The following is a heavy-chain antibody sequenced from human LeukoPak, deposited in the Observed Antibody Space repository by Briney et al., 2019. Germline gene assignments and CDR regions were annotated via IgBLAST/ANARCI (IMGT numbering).Heavy chain of an antibody. D-gene: IGHD3-22*01. CDR1: GYTFTSYD. CDR2: INPSGGST. Sequence: ASVKVSCKASGYTFTSYDMHWVRQAPGQGLDWMGIINPSGGSTSYAQKFQGRVTMTRDTSTSTVYMELSSLRSEDTAVSYCARAGYDRLLFDYWGQGTLVTVSS. CDR3: ARAGYDRLLFDY. J-gene: IGHJ4*02. V-gene: IGHV1-46*01.